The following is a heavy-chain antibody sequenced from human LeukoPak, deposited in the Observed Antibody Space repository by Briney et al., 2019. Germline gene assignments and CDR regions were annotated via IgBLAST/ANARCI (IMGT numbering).Heavy chain of an antibody. CDR1: GYTFTSYY. V-gene: IGHV1-46*01. CDR2: INPSGGST. J-gene: IGHJ4*02. D-gene: IGHD5-18*01. Sequence: ASVKVSCKASGYTFTSYYMHWVRQAPGQGLEWMGIINPSGGSTSYAQKFQGRVTMTRDMSTSTAYMDLSSLRSEDTAVYYCASATGIDGYTSGYDFWGQGTLVTVSS. CDR3: ASATGIDGYTSGYDF.